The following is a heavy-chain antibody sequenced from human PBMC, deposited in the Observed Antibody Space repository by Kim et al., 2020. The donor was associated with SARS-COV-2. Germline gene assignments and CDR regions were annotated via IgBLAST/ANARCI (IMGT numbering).Heavy chain of an antibody. CDR1: GFTFSTHY. V-gene: IGHV3-7*01. CDR2: IKEDASDE. CDR3: AKGWGFDN. Sequence: GGSLRLSCEASGFTFSTHYMSWVRQAPGKGLEWVANIKEDASDESYADTVKGRFTISRDNARNSLSLQMNNLRVEDTAVYYCAKGWGFDNWGQGTLVTVS. J-gene: IGHJ4*02. D-gene: IGHD3-16*01.